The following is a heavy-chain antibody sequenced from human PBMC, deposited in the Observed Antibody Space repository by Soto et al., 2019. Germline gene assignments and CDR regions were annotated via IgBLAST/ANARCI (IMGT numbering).Heavy chain of an antibody. D-gene: IGHD1-26*01. CDR3: AKALEAWELLSHFDY. CDR1: GFTFSSYA. CDR2: ISGSGGST. J-gene: IGHJ4*02. Sequence: EVQLLESGGGLVQPGGSLRLSCAASGFTFSSYARSWVRQAPGKGLEWVSAISGSGGSTYYADSVKGRFTISRDNSKNTLYLQMNSLRAEDTAVYYCAKALEAWELLSHFDYWGQGTLVTVSS. V-gene: IGHV3-23*01.